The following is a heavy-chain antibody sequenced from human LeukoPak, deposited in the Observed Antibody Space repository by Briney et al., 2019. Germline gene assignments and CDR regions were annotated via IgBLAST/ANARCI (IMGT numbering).Heavy chain of an antibody. CDR1: GGTFSSYV. D-gene: IGHD6-19*01. V-gene: IGHV1-69*13. CDR3: ARDLRVGIAVFDP. J-gene: IGHJ5*02. CDR2: IIPIFGTA. Sequence: SVKVSCKASGGTFSSYVINWVRQAPGQGLEWMGGIIPIFGTANYAEKFQGRVTITADESTSTAYMELSSLRSEDTAVYYCARDLRVGIAVFDPWGQGTLVTVSS.